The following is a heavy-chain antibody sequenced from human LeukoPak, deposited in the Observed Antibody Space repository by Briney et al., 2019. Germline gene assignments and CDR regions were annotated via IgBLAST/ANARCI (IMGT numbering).Heavy chain of an antibody. CDR2: IYSSGST. V-gene: IGHV4-59*08. D-gene: IGHD3-10*01. Sequence: SETLSLTCTVSGGSISSYYWSWIRQPPGKGLEWIGYIYSSGSTNYNPSLKSRVTISVDTSKNQFSLKLSSVTAADTAVYYCARRRGAHTANALDIWRQGTMVSVSS. CDR3: ARRRGAHTANALDI. CDR1: GGSISSYY. J-gene: IGHJ3*02.